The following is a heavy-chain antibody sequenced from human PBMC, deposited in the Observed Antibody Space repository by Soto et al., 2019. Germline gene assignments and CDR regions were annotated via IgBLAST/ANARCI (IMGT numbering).Heavy chain of an antibody. CDR1: GFTFSNSW. Sequence: EVQLVESGGGLVQPGGSLRLSCAASGFTFSNSWMHWVRQTPGKGLVWVSRINGDGTTTNYADSVKGRFAISRDNAQNTLYLQMNSLRAEDTAVYYCARDQGTVGAATIMVYWSQGSLVTVSS. D-gene: IGHD4-17*01. CDR2: INGDGTTT. V-gene: IGHV3-74*01. CDR3: ARDQGTVGAATIMVY. J-gene: IGHJ4*02.